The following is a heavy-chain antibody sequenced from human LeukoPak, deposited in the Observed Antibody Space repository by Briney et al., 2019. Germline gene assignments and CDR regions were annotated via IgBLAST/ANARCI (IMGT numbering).Heavy chain of an antibody. Sequence: TLXXXCXVSGYSISSGYYWGWIRPPPGKGLEWIGSIYHSGSTYYNPSLKRRVTISVDTSKTQFSLKLSSVTAADTAVYYCVHSSGYYDDYWGQGTLVTVSS. J-gene: IGHJ4*02. CDR3: VHSSGYYDDY. V-gene: IGHV4-38-2*01. CDR1: GYSISSGYY. CDR2: IYHSGST. D-gene: IGHD3-22*01.